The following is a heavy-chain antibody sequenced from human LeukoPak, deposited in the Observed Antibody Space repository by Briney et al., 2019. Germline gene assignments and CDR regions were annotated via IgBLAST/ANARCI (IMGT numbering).Heavy chain of an antibody. CDR2: INHSGST. CDR1: GRSFSGYY. J-gene: IGHJ4*02. D-gene: IGHD3-9*01. V-gene: IGHV4-34*01. CDR3: ARGPRYFDWLFYYFDY. Sequence: SETLSLTCAVYGRSFSGYYWSWIRQPPGKGLEWIGEINHSGSTNYNPSLKSRVTISVDTSKNQFSLKLSSVTAADTAVYYCARGPRYFDWLFYYFDYWGQGTLVTVSS.